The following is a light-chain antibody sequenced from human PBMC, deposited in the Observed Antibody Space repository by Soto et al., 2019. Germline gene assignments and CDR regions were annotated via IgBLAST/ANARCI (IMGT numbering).Light chain of an antibody. CDR1: SSDVGGYNY. CDR3: SSYTSISTPYV. Sequence: QSALTQTASVSGSPGQSITISCTGTSSDVGGYNYVSWYQQHPGKAPKLMIYDVSNRPSGVSNRFSGSKSGNTASLSISGLQAEDEADYYCSSYTSISTPYVFGTGTKLTVL. V-gene: IGLV2-14*01. CDR2: DVS. J-gene: IGLJ1*01.